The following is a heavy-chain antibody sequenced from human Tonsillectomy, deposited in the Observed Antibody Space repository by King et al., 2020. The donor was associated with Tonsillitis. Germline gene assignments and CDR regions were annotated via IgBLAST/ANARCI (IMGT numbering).Heavy chain of an antibody. CDR3: ARTVEMATNPYYFDG. D-gene: IGHD5-24*01. CDR1: GYSFTSYW. J-gene: IGHJ4*02. CDR2: IYPGDSVT. Sequence: QLVQSGAEVKKPGESLKISCKGSGYSFTSYWIGWVRQMPGKGLEWMGIIYPGDSVTRYSPSFQGQVTISADKSISTAYLQWRSLKDSDTAMYYCARTVEMATNPYYFDGRGQGTLVTVSS. V-gene: IGHV5-51*01.